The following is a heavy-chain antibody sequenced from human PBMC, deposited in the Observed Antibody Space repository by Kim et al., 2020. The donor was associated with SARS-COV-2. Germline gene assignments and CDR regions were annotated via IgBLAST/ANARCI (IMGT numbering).Heavy chain of an antibody. Sequence: YYADSVKGRFTISRDNSKNTLYLQMNSLRAEDTAVYYCASGEVVAHGGDYWGQGTLVTVSS. D-gene: IGHD2-15*01. J-gene: IGHJ4*02. CDR3: ASGEVVAHGGDY. V-gene: IGHV3-33*01.